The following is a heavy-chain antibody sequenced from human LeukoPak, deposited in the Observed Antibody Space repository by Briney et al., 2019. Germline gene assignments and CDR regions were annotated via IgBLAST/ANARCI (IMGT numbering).Heavy chain of an antibody. J-gene: IGHJ5*02. D-gene: IGHD6-13*01. CDR3: ARRTAAAGTGNWFDP. CDR2: IYYSGST. CDR1: GDSISSYY. Sequence: SETLSLTCTVSGDSISSYYWSWIRQPPGKGLEWIGYIYYSGSTNYNPSLKSRVTISVDTSKNQFSLKLSSVTAADTAVYYCARRTAAAGTGNWFDPWGQGTLVTVSS. V-gene: IGHV4-59*08.